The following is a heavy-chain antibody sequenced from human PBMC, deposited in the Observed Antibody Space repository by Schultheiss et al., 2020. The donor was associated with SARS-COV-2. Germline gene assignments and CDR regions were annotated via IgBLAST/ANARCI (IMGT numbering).Heavy chain of an antibody. CDR2: ISYEGSKK. CDR1: GFTFNTYA. CDR3: ARAFRDGYCLSDY. V-gene: IGHV3-30*04. J-gene: IGHJ4*02. D-gene: IGHD5-24*01. Sequence: GGSLRLSCAASGFTFNTYAMHWVRQAPGKGLEWVAVISYEGSKKYSADSVKGRFTISRDNSKHMLYLQMNSLRAEDTAVYYCARAFRDGYCLSDYWGQGTLVTVSS.